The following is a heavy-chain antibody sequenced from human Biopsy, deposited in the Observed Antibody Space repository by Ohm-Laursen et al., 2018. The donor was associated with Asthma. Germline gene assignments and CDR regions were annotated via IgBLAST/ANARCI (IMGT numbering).Heavy chain of an antibody. V-gene: IGHV4-34*01. Sequence: TLSLTCAIYSGSLRGNFWTWIRQSPGKGLEWIGETNERGVTNNNPSLKSRVIISIDTYWNRVSLKLTSVTAADTAVYYCARGPELDVWGQGTTVTVSS. CDR3: ARGPELDV. CDR1: SGSLRGNF. J-gene: IGHJ6*02. CDR2: TNERGVT.